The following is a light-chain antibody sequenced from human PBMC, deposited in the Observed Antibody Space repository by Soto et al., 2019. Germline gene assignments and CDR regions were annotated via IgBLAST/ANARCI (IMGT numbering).Light chain of an antibody. V-gene: IGLV2-14*01. CDR1: SSDVGGYNY. Sequence: QSALTQPASVSGSPGQSITISCTGTSSDVGGYNYVSWYQQHPGKAPKIMIYEVSNRPSGVSNRFSGSKSGNTASLTISGLQAEDEADYSCSSYTISSSWVFGGGTKLTVL. CDR3: SSYTISSSWV. CDR2: EVS. J-gene: IGLJ3*02.